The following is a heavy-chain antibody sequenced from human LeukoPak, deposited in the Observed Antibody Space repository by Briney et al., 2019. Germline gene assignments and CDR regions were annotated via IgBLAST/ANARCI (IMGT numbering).Heavy chain of an antibody. V-gene: IGHV4-59*01. CDR2: IYYSGST. CDR3: ASTSSGWYGTLDY. Sequence: PSETLSLTCTVSGGSISSYNWSWIRQPPGKGLEWIGYIYYSGSTNYNPSLKSRVTISVDTSKNQFSLKLSSVTAADTAVYYCASTSSGWYGTLDYWGQGTLVTVSS. D-gene: IGHD6-19*01. CDR1: GGSISSYN. J-gene: IGHJ4*02.